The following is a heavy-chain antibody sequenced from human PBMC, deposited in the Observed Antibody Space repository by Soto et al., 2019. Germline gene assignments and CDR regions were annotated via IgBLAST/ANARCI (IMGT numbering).Heavy chain of an antibody. J-gene: IGHJ5*02. V-gene: IGHV3-23*01. CDR2: ISGSGGST. CDR1: GFTFSIYA. D-gene: IGHD3-22*01. Sequence: GGSLRLSCAASGFTFSIYAMSWVRQAPGKGLEWVSVISGSGGSTYHAESVKGRFTISRDNSRNTLYLQMNSLRAEDTAVYYCAKGSGYYYDNSGSNWFDPWGQGTLVTVSS. CDR3: AKGSGYYYDNSGSNWFDP.